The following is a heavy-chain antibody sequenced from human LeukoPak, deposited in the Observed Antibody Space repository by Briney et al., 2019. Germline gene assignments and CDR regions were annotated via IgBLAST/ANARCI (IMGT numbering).Heavy chain of an antibody. J-gene: IGHJ5*02. CDR2: INPSGGST. CDR3: ARDLSGYANYNWFDP. V-gene: IGHV1-46*01. D-gene: IGHD5-12*01. CDR1: GYTFTSYY. Sequence: ASVKVSCKASGYTFTSYYMHWVRQAPGQALEWMGIINPSGGSTSYAQKFQGRVTMTRDMSTSTVYMELSSLRSEDTAVYYCARDLSGYANYNWFDPWGQGTLVTVSS.